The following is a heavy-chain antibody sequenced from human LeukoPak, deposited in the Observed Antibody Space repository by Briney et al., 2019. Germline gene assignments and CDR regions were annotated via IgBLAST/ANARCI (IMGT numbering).Heavy chain of an antibody. J-gene: IGHJ4*02. CDR2: INPDGSVT. CDR3: AKGTMVRGVIITLFDY. Sequence: GGSLRLSCAASGFTFSSYWMHWVRQPPGKGLVWVSRINPDGSVTTHADSVEGRFTISRVNAKNTLYLQMNSLRAEDTAVYYCAKGTMVRGVIITLFDYWGQGTLVTVSS. D-gene: IGHD3-10*01. V-gene: IGHV3-74*01. CDR1: GFTFSSYW.